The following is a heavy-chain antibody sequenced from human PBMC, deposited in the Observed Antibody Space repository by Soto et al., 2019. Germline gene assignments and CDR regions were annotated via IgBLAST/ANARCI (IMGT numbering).Heavy chain of an antibody. Sequence: QVQLVQSGAEVKKPGASVKVSCKASGYTFTSYGISWVRQAPGQGLEWMGWISAYNCNTNYAQKLQGRVPMTTDTSTSTAYMELRSVRSDDTAVYYCARVDCSGGSCYGWVGSYYYYMDVWGKGTTVTVSS. CDR1: GYTFTSYG. J-gene: IGHJ6*03. D-gene: IGHD2-15*01. CDR2: ISAYNCNT. CDR3: ARVDCSGGSCYGWVGSYYYYMDV. V-gene: IGHV1-18*01.